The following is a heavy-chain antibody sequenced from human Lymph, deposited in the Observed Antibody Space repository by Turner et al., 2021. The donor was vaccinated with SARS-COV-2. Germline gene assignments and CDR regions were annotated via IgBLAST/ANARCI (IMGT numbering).Heavy chain of an antibody. CDR1: GGSMNSHY. Sequence: QVQLQESGPRLVKPLETLSLTCTVSGGSMNSHYWSWIRLPPGKRLEWIGYIYYRGSTNYNPSLKSRVTISVDTSKNQFSLKLTSVTAADTAIYYCARETVNNWVDPWGQGILVTVSS. J-gene: IGHJ5*02. CDR2: IYYRGST. V-gene: IGHV4-59*11. D-gene: IGHD2-21*02. CDR3: ARETVNNWVDP.